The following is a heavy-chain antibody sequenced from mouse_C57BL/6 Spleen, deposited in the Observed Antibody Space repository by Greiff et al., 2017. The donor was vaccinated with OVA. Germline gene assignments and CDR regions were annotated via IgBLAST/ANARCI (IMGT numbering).Heavy chain of an antibody. CDR3: ARGGHYFDV. V-gene: IGHV3-1*01. CDR1: GYSITSGYD. J-gene: IGHJ1*03. Sequence: VQLKQSGPGMVKPSQSLSLTCTVTGYSITSGYDWHWIRHFPGNKLEWMGYISYSGSTNYNPSLKSRISITHDTSKNHFFLKLNSVTTEDTATYYCARGGHYFDVWGTGTTVTVSS. CDR2: ISYSGST.